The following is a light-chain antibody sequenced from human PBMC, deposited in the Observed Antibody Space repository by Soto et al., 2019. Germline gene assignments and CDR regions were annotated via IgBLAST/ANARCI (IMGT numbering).Light chain of an antibody. V-gene: IGKV3-15*01. CDR1: QSVSSN. CDR3: QQYNNWPRT. Sequence: EIVMTQSPATLSVSPGERATLSCRASQSVSSNLAWYQKKPGQAPRLLIHGATTRATGIPARFSGSGSGTEFTLTISSLQSEDVAVYYCQQYNNWPRTFGQGTKVDIK. CDR2: GAT. J-gene: IGKJ1*01.